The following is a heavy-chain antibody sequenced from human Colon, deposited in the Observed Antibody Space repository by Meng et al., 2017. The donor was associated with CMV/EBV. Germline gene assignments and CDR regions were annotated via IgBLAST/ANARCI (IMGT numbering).Heavy chain of an antibody. CDR1: GYTFTGYY. V-gene: IGHV1-2*02. CDR3: ARTWRRYDSGGYFDY. CDR2: INPNSGGT. J-gene: IGHJ4*02. Sequence: ASVKVSCKASGYTFTGYYMHWVRQAPGQGLEWMGWINPNSGGTNYAQKFQGRVTMTRDTSISTAYMELSRLRSDDTAVYYCARTWRRYDSGGYFDYWGQGTLVTVSS. D-gene: IGHD3-22*01.